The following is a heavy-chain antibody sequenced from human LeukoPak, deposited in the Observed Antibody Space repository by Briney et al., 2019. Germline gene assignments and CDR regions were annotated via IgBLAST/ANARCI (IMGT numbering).Heavy chain of an antibody. J-gene: IGHJ5*02. CDR1: GFTFSSYS. V-gene: IGHV3-21*01. D-gene: IGHD2-2*02. Sequence: GGSLRLSCAASGFTFSSYSMNWARQAPGKGLEWVSSISSSSSYIYYADSVKGRFTISRDNAKNSLYLQMNSLRAEDTAVYYCATLGYCSSTSCYTGWFDPWGQGTLVTVSS. CDR2: ISSSSSYI. CDR3: ATLGYCSSTSCYTGWFDP.